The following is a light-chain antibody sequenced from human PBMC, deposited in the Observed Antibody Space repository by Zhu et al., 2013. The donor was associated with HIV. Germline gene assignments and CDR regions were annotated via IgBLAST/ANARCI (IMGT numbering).Light chain of an antibody. V-gene: IGKV1-5*01. J-gene: IGKJ1*01. CDR1: QSISTY. CDR3: QQYHRDST. CDR2: DAS. Sequence: DIQMTQSPSSLSASVGDRVTITCRASQSISTYLTWYQQKPGKAPKLLIYDASSLQSGVSSRFSGSGSGTEFTLTVSSLQPDDFATYYCQQYHRDSTFGQGTKVDVK.